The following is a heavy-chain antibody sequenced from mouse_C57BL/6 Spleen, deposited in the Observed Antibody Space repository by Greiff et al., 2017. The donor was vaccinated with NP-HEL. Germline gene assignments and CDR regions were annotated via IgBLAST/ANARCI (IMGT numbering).Heavy chain of an antibody. CDR1: GYSITSGYY. Sequence: VQLKESGPGLVKPSQSLSLTCSVTGYSITSGYYWNWIRQFPGNKLEWMGYISYDGSNNYNPSLKNRISITRDTSKNQFFLKLNSVTTEDTATYYCARDIRSNYWFAYWGQGTLVTVSA. CDR3: ARDIRSNYWFAY. V-gene: IGHV3-6*01. CDR2: ISYDGSN. D-gene: IGHD2-5*01. J-gene: IGHJ3*01.